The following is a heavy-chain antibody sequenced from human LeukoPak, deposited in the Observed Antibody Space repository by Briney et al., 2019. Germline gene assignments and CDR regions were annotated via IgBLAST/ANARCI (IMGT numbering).Heavy chain of an antibody. J-gene: IGHJ3*02. Sequence: PSETLSLTCTVSGGSISSYYWSWIRQPPGKGLEWIGYIYYSGSTNYNPSPKSRVTISVDTSKNQFSLKLSSVTAADTAVYYCARANLFWSGYYAFDIWGQGTMVTVSS. V-gene: IGHV4-59*01. CDR1: GGSISSYY. CDR2: IYYSGST. D-gene: IGHD3-3*01. CDR3: ARANLFWSGYYAFDI.